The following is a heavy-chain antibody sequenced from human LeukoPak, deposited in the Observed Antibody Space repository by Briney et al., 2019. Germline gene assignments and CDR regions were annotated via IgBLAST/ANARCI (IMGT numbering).Heavy chain of an antibody. Sequence: PGGSLRLSCAASGFTFSSYSMNWVRQAPGKGLEWVSYISSSSTIYYADSVKGRFTISRDNAKNSLYLQMNSLRAEDTAVYYCAREDGSGLSFDYWGQGTLVTVSS. CDR1: GFTFSSYS. CDR2: ISSSSTI. CDR3: AREDGSGLSFDY. D-gene: IGHD6-19*01. J-gene: IGHJ4*02. V-gene: IGHV3-48*04.